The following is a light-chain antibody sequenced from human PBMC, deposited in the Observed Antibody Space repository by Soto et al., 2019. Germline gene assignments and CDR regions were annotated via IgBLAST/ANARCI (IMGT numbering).Light chain of an antibody. CDR1: SINRGRFNL. J-gene: IGLJ1*01. CDR2: EGT. Sequence: QSMRTRPASVSEFPGQRITISCTGTSINRGRFNLVSWFQQLPGKVPKLMIYEGTKRPSGVSDRFSRSKSGNTASITISGLPDEDEADYYCFSYAGNSVYVFGTGTKVTVL. V-gene: IGLV2-23*01. CDR3: FSYAGNSVYV.